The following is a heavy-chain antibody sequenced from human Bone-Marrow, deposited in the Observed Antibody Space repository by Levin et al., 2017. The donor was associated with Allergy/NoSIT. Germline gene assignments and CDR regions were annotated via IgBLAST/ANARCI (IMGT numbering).Heavy chain of an antibody. CDR3: ARELDGVYAVFRDGLDI. D-gene: IGHD2-8*01. J-gene: IGHJ3*02. Sequence: GGSLRLSCAASGFTFRKYAMHWVRQAPGKGLEWVGFIPYDGSNKFYAESVRGRFTISRDNFKNTLSLQMNDLRAEDTAMYYCARELDGVYAVFRDGLDIWGQGTMVTVSS. V-gene: IGHV3-30-3*01. CDR2: IPYDGSNK. CDR1: GFTFRKYA.